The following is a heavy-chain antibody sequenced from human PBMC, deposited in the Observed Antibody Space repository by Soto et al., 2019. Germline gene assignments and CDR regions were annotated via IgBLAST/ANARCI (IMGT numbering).Heavy chain of an antibody. CDR1: GYTFTSYA. J-gene: IGHJ4*02. CDR2: INAGNGNT. D-gene: IGHD3-10*01. CDR3: ARDFSWFGELIASDY. V-gene: IGHV1-3*01. Sequence: QVQLVQSGAEVKKPGASVKVSCKASGYTFTSYAMHWVRQAPGQRLEWMGWINAGNGNTKYSQKFQGRVTITRDTTASTAYMELSSLRSEDKAVYYCARDFSWFGELIASDYWGQGTLVTVSS.